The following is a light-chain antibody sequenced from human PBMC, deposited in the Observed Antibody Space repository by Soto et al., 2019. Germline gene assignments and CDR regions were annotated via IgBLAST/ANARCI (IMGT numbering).Light chain of an antibody. CDR2: DAS. CDR1: QDISSS. Sequence: DIQMTQSPSSLSASVGDRVTITCQASQDISSSLNWYQQKPGKAPKLLIYDASNLETGVPSRFSGSGSGTDFTVTISSLQPEDIGTYYCQQYHNPPISFGQGTRLEIK. J-gene: IGKJ5*01. CDR3: QQYHNPPIS. V-gene: IGKV1-33*01.